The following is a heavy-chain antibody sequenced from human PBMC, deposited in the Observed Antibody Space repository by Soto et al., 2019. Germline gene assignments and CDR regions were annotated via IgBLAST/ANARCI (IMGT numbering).Heavy chain of an antibody. Sequence: QVQLVQSGAEVKKPGASVKVSCKASGYTFTSYAMHWVRQAPGQRLEWMGWINAGNGNTKYSQKFQGRVTITRDTSASKAYMELSSLRSEDTAVYYCARIGVIGDWFDPWGQGTLVTVSS. V-gene: IGHV1-3*01. CDR1: GYTFTSYA. J-gene: IGHJ5*02. D-gene: IGHD2-21*01. CDR2: INAGNGNT. CDR3: ARIGVIGDWFDP.